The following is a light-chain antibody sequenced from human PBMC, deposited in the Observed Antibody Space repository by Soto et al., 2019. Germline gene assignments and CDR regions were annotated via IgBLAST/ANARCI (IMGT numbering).Light chain of an antibody. Sequence: EIVLTQSPGTLSLSPGERATLSCRASQTVSGRYLAWYQQKHGQAPRLLIDAASSRATGLPVRFSGRGSGTAFTLTISRLEPEDFAGYYCQQYVPAPWTLGQGTKVEIK. CDR2: AAS. CDR1: QTVSGRY. CDR3: QQYVPAPWT. J-gene: IGKJ1*01. V-gene: IGKV3-20*01.